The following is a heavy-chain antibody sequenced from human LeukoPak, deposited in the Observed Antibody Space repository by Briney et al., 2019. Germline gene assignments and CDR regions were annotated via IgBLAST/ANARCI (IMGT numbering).Heavy chain of an antibody. Sequence: PSETLSLTCTVSGDSISSSRFFWGWIRQPPGKGLEWIGSIYNSGSTYYSPSLKSRVTISVDTSKNQFSLKLSSVTAADTAVYYCARSLPVYCSGGSCPAEFDYWGQGTLVTVSS. CDR3: ARSLPVYCSGGSCPAEFDY. CDR2: IYNSGST. CDR1: GDSISSSRFF. J-gene: IGHJ4*02. D-gene: IGHD2-15*01. V-gene: IGHV4-39*07.